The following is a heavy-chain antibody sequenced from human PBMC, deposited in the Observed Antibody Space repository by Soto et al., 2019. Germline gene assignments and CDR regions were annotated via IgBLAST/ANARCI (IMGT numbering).Heavy chain of an antibody. D-gene: IGHD6-19*01. J-gene: IGHJ4*02. V-gene: IGHV4-39*01. CDR1: GGSISSSSYY. Sequence: SETLSLICTVSGGSISSSSYYWGWIRQPPGKGLEWIGSIYYSGSTYYNPSLKSRVTISVDTSKNQFSLKLSSVTAADTAVYYCARQAYSSGWFFFGYWGQGTLVTVSS. CDR2: IYYSGST. CDR3: ARQAYSSGWFFFGY.